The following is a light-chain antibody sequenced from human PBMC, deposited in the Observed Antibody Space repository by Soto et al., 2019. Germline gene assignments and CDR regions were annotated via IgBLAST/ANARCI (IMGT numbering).Light chain of an antibody. Sequence: EIVLTQSPATLSVSPGERAALSCRASQNIYTYLAWYQQKPGQAPRLFIYDASNRATGAPARFSGSGSGTDFTLTISSLEPEDFAVYYCQQRSEWPITFGQGTHWRL. V-gene: IGKV3-11*01. CDR2: DAS. CDR1: QNIYTY. J-gene: IGKJ5*01. CDR3: QQRSEWPIT.